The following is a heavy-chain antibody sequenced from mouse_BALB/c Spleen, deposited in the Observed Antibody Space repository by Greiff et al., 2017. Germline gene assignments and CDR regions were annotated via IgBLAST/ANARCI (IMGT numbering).Heavy chain of an antibody. J-gene: IGHJ3*01. CDR2: IWSGGST. V-gene: IGHV2-2*02. CDR1: GFSLTSYG. CDR3: ARKGYDYDGAFAY. Sequence: VQGVESGPGLVQPSQSLSITCTVSGFSLTSYGVHWVRQSPGKGLEWLGVIWSGGSTDYNAAFISRLSISKDNSKSQVFFKMNSLQANDTAIYYCARKGYDYDGAFAYWGQGTLVTVSA. D-gene: IGHD2-4*01.